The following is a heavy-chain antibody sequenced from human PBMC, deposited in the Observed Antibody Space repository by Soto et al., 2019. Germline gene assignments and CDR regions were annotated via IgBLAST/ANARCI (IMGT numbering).Heavy chain of an antibody. CDR3: ASGRGAAADDFDF. CDR2: ISSSTSHT. D-gene: IGHD2-2*01. V-gene: IGHV3-11*05. CDR1: GFTFSDYY. J-gene: IGHJ4*02. Sequence: QVQLVESGGGLVQPGGSLRLSCAVSGFTFSDYYMTWIRQAPGKGLEWVSYISSSTSHTNYADSVKGGLIISRDNAKNSLFLQMNSLRAEDTAVYYCASGRGAAADDFDFWGQGTLVTVSS.